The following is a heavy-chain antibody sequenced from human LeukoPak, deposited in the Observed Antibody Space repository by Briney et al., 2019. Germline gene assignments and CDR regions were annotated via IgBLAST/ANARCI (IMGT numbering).Heavy chain of an antibody. V-gene: IGHV4-30-4*01. Sequence: SQTLSLTCTVSGGSISSGDYYWSWIRQPPGKGLEWIGYIYYSGSTYYNPSLKSRVTISVDKSKNQFSLKLSSVTAADTAVYYCATPKGHDYGDIDAFDIWGQGTMVTVSS. J-gene: IGHJ3*02. CDR2: IYYSGST. D-gene: IGHD4-17*01. CDR3: ATPKGHDYGDIDAFDI. CDR1: GGSISSGDYY.